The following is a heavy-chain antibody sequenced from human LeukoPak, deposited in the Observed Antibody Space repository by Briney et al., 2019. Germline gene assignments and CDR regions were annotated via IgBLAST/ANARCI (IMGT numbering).Heavy chain of an antibody. CDR1: GFTFSNYW. J-gene: IGHJ4*02. CDR2: ISSEGSIT. CDR3: ARDRGPRTGSMVREAYDN. Sequence: GGSLRLSCAASGFTFSNYWIHWVRQAPGKGLVWVSRISSEGSITNYADSVKGRFTISRDNAKNTLYLQMNSLRAEDTAVYYCARDRGPRTGSMVREAYDNWGQGTLVTVSS. V-gene: IGHV3-74*01. D-gene: IGHD3-10*01.